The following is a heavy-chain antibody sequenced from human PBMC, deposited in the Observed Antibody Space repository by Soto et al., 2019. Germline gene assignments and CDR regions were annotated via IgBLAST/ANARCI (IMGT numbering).Heavy chain of an antibody. J-gene: IGHJ4*02. CDR1: GGSIGSDNYY. Sequence: PSETLSPTCTVSGGSIGSDNYYWGWIRQPPEKGLEWIGSIYYSGNTHSNPSLMSRVSMSLDKSKNHFYLNLTSVTAADTAMYYCARHRGRWLQFPFDFWGQGTPVTVSS. CDR2: IYYSGNT. D-gene: IGHD5-12*01. CDR3: ARHRGRWLQFPFDF. V-gene: IGHV4-39*01.